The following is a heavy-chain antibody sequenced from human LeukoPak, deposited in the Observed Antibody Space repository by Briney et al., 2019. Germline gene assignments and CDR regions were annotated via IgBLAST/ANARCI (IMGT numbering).Heavy chain of an antibody. CDR3: ARGPSGSYYGRDNDAFDI. V-gene: IGHV3-66*01. Sequence: GGSLRLSCAASGFTVSSNYMSWVRQAPGKGLEWVPVIYSGGSTYYADSVKGRFTISRDNSKNTLYLQMNSLRAEDTAVYYCARGPSGSYYGRDNDAFDIWGQGTMVTVSS. J-gene: IGHJ3*02. CDR1: GFTVSSNY. CDR2: IYSGGST. D-gene: IGHD1-26*01.